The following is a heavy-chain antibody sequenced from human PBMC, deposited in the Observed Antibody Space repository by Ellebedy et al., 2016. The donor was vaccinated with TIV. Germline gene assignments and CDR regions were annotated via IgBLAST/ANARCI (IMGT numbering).Heavy chain of an antibody. CDR2: ISSSGSTI. D-gene: IGHD2-2*01. CDR1: GFTFSDYY. J-gene: IGHJ6*02. V-gene: IGHV3-11*01. CDR3: ARDLIVVVPAATDYYYYGMDV. Sequence: GGSLRLSXAASGFTFSDYYMSWIRQAPGKGLEWVSYISSSGSTIYYADSVKGRFTISRDNAKNSLYLQMNSLRAEDTAVYYCARDLIVVVPAATDYYYYGMDVWGQGTTVTVSS.